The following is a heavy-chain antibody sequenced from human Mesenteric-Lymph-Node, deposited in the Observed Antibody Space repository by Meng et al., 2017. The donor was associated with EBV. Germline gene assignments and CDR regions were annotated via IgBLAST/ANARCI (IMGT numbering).Heavy chain of an antibody. Sequence: QVQLVQSGAELKKPGASGKVSCKASGYSYNGYYIHWVRQAPGQGLEWMGRINPESGDTTYAENFQGRVVMTGDTSVSTAYVELSSLTSDDTAVYYCPQTDYFDNTGYYWGQGTLVTVSS. D-gene: IGHD3-22*01. J-gene: IGHJ4*02. V-gene: IGHV1-2*06. CDR1: GYSYNGYY. CDR3: PQTDYFDNTGYY. CDR2: INPESGDT.